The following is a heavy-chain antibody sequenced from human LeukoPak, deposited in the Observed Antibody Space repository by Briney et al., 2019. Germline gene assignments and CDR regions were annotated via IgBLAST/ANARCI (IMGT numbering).Heavy chain of an antibody. CDR3: ARVRATFSPHFGN. CDR1: GFTFSSYW. CDR2: INSDGSIT. V-gene: IGHV3-74*01. J-gene: IGHJ4*02. D-gene: IGHD5-12*01. Sequence: GGSLRLSCAASGFTFSSYWMHWVRQAPGKGLMWVSRINSDGSITSYADSVKGRFTISRDNAKNTLYVQMNSLRAEDTAVYYCARVRATFSPHFGNWGQGTLVTVSS.